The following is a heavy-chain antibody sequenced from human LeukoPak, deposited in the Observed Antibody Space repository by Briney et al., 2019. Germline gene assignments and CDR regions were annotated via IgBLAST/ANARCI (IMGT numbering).Heavy chain of an antibody. D-gene: IGHD6-19*01. V-gene: IGHV3-30*18. J-gene: IGHJ4*02. CDR1: GFTFSSYG. Sequence: GGSLRLSCAASGFTFSSYGMHWVRQAPGKGLEWVAVISYDGSNKYYADSVKGRFTISRDNSKNTLYLQMNSLIAEDTAEYYGAKDMGSGWYQKNYFDYWGQGTLVTVSS. CDR3: AKDMGSGWYQKNYFDY. CDR2: ISYDGSNK.